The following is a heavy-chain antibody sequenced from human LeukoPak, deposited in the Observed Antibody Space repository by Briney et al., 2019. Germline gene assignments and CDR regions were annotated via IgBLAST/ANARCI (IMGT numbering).Heavy chain of an antibody. V-gene: IGHV1-2*02. CDR1: GYTFTGFY. CDR2: INPNSGGT. J-gene: IGHJ4*02. CDR3: ATYDILTRYRY. D-gene: IGHD3-9*01. Sequence: EASVKVSCKASGYTFTGFYLHWVRQAPGQGLEWMGWINPNSGGTDFAQRFQGRVTMTRDTSISTAYMELSRLRSDDTAVYYCATYDILTRYRYWGQGTLVTVSS.